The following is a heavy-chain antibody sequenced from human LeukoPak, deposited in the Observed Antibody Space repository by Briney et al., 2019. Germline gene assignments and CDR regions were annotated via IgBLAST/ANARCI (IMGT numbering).Heavy chain of an antibody. D-gene: IGHD4-23*01. CDR1: GYSFTRNW. V-gene: IGHV5-51*01. CDR2: IYPGDSDT. CDR3: ARRVVNNRNWYFDL. J-gene: IGHJ2*01. Sequence: GESLKISCNGSGYSFTRNWIGWVRQMPGKGLEWMAIIYPGDSDTRYSPSFQGQVTISADKSINTAYLQWSSLKASDTAMYYCARRVVNNRNWYFDLWGRGTLVTVSS.